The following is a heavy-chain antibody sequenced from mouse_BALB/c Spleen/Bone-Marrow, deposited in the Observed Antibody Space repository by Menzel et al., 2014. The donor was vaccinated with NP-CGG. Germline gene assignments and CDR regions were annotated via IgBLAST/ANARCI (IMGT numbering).Heavy chain of an antibody. CDR2: IDPANGNT. J-gene: IGHJ3*01. CDR3: ARWLPLAY. CDR1: GFNIKDTY. D-gene: IGHD2-2*01. Sequence: LQESGAELVKPGASVKLSCTASGFNIKDTYMHWVKQRPEQGLEWIGRIDPANGNTKYDPKFQGKATITADTSSNTAYLQLSSLTSEDTAVYYCARWLPLAYWGQGTLVTVSA. V-gene: IGHV14-3*02.